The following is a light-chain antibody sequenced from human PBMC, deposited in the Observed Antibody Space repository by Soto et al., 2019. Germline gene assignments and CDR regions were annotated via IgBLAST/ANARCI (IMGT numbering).Light chain of an antibody. J-gene: IGKJ4*01. CDR1: QSVLYSSNNKNY. V-gene: IGKV4-1*01. CDR2: WAS. CDR3: QRYYHTPPLT. Sequence: DIVMTQSPDSLAVSLGARATINCKSSQSVLYSSNNKNYLAWYQQKPGQPPKLLIYWASTRESGVPDRFSGSGSGTDFTLTISSLQAEDVAVYYWQRYYHTPPLTFGGGTKVEI.